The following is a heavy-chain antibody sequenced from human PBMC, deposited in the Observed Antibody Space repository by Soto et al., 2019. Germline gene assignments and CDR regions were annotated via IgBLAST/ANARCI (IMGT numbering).Heavy chain of an antibody. J-gene: IGHJ3*02. CDR2: ISYDGSNK. Sequence: GGSLRLSCAASGFTFSSYGMHWVRQAPGKGLEWVAVISYDGSNKYYADSVKGRFTISRDNSKNTLYLQMNSLRAEDTAVYYCAKSWGYYDSSGYLYAFDIWGQGTMVTVSS. CDR1: GFTFSSYG. V-gene: IGHV3-30*18. CDR3: AKSWGYYDSSGYLYAFDI. D-gene: IGHD3-22*01.